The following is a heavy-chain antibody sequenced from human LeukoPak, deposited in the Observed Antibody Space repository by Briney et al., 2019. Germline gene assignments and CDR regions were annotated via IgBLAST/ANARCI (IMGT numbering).Heavy chain of an antibody. J-gene: IGHJ6*02. CDR3: ATRACHAGGCSSSFYYYYGLHF. CDR1: GNSISNYA. D-gene: IGHD3-16*01. CDR2: IIPIFGTA. V-gene: IGHV1-69*13. Sequence: SVKVSCKASGNSISNYAVSWVRQAPGQGFEWMGGIIPIFGTADYAQKFQGRVTITADQSTSTTYMALSSLKSEDTATYYCATRACHAGGCSSSFYYYYGLHFWGQGTTVSVSS.